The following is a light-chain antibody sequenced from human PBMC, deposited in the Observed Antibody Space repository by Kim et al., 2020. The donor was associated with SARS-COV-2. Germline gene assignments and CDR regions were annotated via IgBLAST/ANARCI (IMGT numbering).Light chain of an antibody. V-gene: IGLV2-14*04. Sequence: VSGSPSQSITISCTGVSSDYVSWYQQRPGKTPTLMIYDVTQRPSGVSNRFSGSKSGGTASLTISGLQAEDEADYYCSSYTGGSAVFGGGTQLTVL. CDR3: SSYTGGSAV. J-gene: IGLJ3*02. CDR2: DVT. CDR1: SSDY.